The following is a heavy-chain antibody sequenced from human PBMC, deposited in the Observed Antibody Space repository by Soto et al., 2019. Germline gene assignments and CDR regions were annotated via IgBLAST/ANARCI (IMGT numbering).Heavy chain of an antibody. J-gene: IGHJ6*03. CDR1: GFTVSSSY. CDR3: ARDRIEYCSGGSCYLYKDV. V-gene: IGHV3-66*01. Sequence: QLGGSLRLSCAASGFTVSSSYMSWVRQAPGKGLEWVSVIYSGGSTYYAESVKGRFTISRDNSKNTLYLQMNSLRAEDTAVYYCARDRIEYCSGGSCYLYKDVWGKGTTVTVSS. D-gene: IGHD2-15*01. CDR2: IYSGGST.